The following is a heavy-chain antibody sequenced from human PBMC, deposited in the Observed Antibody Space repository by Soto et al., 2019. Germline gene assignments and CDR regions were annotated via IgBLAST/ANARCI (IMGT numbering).Heavy chain of an antibody. Sequence: SETLSLTCTGSGGSISSYYWSWIRQPPGKGLEWIGYIYYSGSTNYNPSLKSRVTISVDTSKNQFSLKLSSVTAADTAVYYCARERPTIFGVVTLHYFDYWGQGTLVTVSS. D-gene: IGHD3-3*01. CDR2: IYYSGST. J-gene: IGHJ4*02. CDR3: ARERPTIFGVVTLHYFDY. V-gene: IGHV4-59*01. CDR1: GGSISSYY.